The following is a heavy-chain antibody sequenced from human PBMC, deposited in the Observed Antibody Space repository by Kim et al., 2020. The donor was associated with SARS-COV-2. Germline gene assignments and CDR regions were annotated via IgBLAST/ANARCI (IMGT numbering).Heavy chain of an antibody. J-gene: IGHJ6*02. D-gene: IGHD2-2*01. CDR2: IKSKTDGGTT. V-gene: IGHV3-15*01. Sequence: GGSLRLSCAASGFTFSNAWMSWVRQAPGKGLEWVGRIKSKTDGGTTDYAAPVKGSLTISRDDAKNTLYLQMNSLKTEDTALNYCTTDDHQLLISYYHGMDVWRQGTPGPVS. CDR1: GFTFSNAW. CDR3: TTDDHQLLISYYHGMDV.